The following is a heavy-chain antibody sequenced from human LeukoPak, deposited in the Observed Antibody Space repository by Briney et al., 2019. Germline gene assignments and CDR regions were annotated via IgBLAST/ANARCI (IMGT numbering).Heavy chain of an antibody. CDR1: GFTFSSCA. J-gene: IGHJ4*02. Sequence: GGSLRLSCAASGFTFSSCAIHWVRQAPGKGLEWVAVISYDGSNKYYADSVKGRFTISRDNSKNTLYLQMNSLRAEDTAVYYCARAIPKNKYDFWSDHFDYWGQGTLVTVSS. CDR2: ISYDGSNK. CDR3: ARAIPKNKYDFWSDHFDY. D-gene: IGHD3-3*01. V-gene: IGHV3-30-3*01.